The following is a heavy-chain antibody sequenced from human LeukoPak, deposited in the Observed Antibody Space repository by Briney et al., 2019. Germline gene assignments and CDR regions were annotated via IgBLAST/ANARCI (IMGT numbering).Heavy chain of an antibody. Sequence: SETLSLTCTVSGASISGRSYYWGWIRQPPGKGLEWIGSIYYSLYYSGSTYYNPSLKSRVTISLDTSKNQFSLKLTSVTAADTAVYFCARELYYYGSGSYYKCWFDPWGQGTLVTVSS. CDR1: GASISGRSYY. J-gene: IGHJ5*02. D-gene: IGHD3-10*01. CDR3: ARELYYYGSGSYYKCWFDP. CDR2: IYYSLYYSGST. V-gene: IGHV4-39*07.